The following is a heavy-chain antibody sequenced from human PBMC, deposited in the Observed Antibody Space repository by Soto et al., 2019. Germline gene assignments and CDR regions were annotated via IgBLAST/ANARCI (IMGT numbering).Heavy chain of an antibody. Sequence: QVQLVESGGGLVKPGGSLRLSCAASGFTFSNYYMAWIRQAPGKGLECLSYISSREVTIYYADSVKGRFTISRDNTKNSLYLQMSSLRDEDTGVYYCARGSASGWHVNGRDYFDSWGQGTLVTVSS. J-gene: IGHJ4*02. D-gene: IGHD6-19*01. CDR2: ISSREVTI. V-gene: IGHV3-11*01. CDR3: ARGSASGWHVNGRDYFDS. CDR1: GFTFSNYY.